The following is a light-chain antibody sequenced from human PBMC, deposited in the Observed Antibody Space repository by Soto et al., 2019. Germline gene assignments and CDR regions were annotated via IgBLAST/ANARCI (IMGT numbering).Light chain of an antibody. CDR1: RSDVGGYNY. J-gene: IGLJ1*01. CDR2: AVT. CDR3: SSYTSSSTL. V-gene: IGLV2-14*01. Sequence: QSALTQPASVSGSPGQSITISCTGTRSDVGGYNYVSWYQQHPGKAPKLMIYAVTDRPSGVSSRFSGSKSGNTASLTISGLQAEDEADYYCSSYTSSSTLFGTGTKLTGL.